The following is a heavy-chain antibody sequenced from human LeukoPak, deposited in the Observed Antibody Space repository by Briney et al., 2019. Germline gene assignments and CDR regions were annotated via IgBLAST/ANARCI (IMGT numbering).Heavy chain of an antibody. CDR2: INSDGSST. CDR3: AREWSGFGELPDY. CDR1: GFTFSSHW. V-gene: IGHV3-74*01. Sequence: GGSLRLSCAASGFTFSSHWMHWVRQAPGKGLVWVSRINSDGSSTSYADSVKGRFTVSRDNAKNTLYLQMNSLRVEDTAVYYCAREWSGFGELPDYWGQGTLVTVSS. D-gene: IGHD3-10*01. J-gene: IGHJ4*02.